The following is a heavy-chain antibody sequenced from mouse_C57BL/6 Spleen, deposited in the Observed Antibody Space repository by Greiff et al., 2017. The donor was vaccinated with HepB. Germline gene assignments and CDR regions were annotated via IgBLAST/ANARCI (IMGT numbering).Heavy chain of an antibody. J-gene: IGHJ2*01. CDR1: GYAFTNYL. Sequence: QVQLQQPGTELVKPGASVKVSCKASGYAFTNYLIEWVKQRPGQGLEWIGVINPGSGGTNYNEKFKGKATLTADKSSSTAYMQLSSLTSEDSAVYFCARWGGYDDPYFDYWGQGTTLTVSS. D-gene: IGHD2-2*01. CDR2: INPGSGGT. V-gene: IGHV1-54*01. CDR3: ARWGGYDDPYFDY.